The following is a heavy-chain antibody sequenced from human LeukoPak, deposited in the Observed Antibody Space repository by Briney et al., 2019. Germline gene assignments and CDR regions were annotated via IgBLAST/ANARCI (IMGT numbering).Heavy chain of an antibody. CDR1: GYTFTGYY. J-gene: IGHJ3*02. CDR3: ARDLGGYSGREGAFDI. D-gene: IGHD5-12*01. Sequence: GASVKVSCKASGYTFTGYYMHWVRQAPGQGLEWMGIINPSGGSTSYAQKFQGRVTMTRDTSTSTVYMELSSLRSEDTAVYYCARDLGGYSGREGAFDIWGQGTMVTVSS. CDR2: INPSGGST. V-gene: IGHV1-46*01.